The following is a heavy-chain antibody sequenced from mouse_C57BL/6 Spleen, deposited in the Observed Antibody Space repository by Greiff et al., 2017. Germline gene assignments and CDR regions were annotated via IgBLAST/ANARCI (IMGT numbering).Heavy chain of an antibody. CDR3: ARLYYGSSHWYFDV. D-gene: IGHD1-1*01. V-gene: IGHV1-53*01. J-gene: IGHJ1*03. CDR2: INPSNGGT. CDR1: GYTFTSYW. Sequence: QVQLQQPGTELVKPGASVKLSCKASGYTFTSYWMHWVKQRPGQGLEWIGNINPSNGGTNYNEKFKSKATLTVDKSSSTAYMQLSSLTSENSAVYYSARLYYGSSHWYFDVWGTGTTVTVSS.